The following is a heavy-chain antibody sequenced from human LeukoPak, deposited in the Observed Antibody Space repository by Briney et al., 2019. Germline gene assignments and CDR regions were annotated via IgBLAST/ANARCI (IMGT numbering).Heavy chain of an antibody. CDR1: GYTFTSYT. V-gene: IGHV7-4-1*02. CDR3: ARGGNLLVDGAWDY. D-gene: IGHD1-7*01. CDR2: INTNTGNP. Sequence: ASVKVSCKTSGYTFTSYTMNWVRQAPGQGLEYMGWINTNTGNPTYAQGFTGRFVFSLDTSVRTAYLQISSLKSEDTAVYYCARGGNLLVDGAWDYWGQGTLVTVSS. J-gene: IGHJ4*02.